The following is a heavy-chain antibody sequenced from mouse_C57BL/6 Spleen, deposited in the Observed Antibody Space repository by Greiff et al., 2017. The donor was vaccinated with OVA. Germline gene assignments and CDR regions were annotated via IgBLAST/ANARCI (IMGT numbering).Heavy chain of an antibody. V-gene: IGHV5-17*01. CDR3: ARFSITTVVARDYYAMDY. CDR2: ISSGSSTI. D-gene: IGHD1-1*01. Sequence: EVQRVESGGGLVKPGGSLKLSCAASGFTFSDYGMHWVRQAPEKGLEWVAYISSGSSTIYYADTVKGRFTISSDNAKNTLFLQMTSLRSEDTAMYYCARFSITTVVARDYYAMDYWGQGTSVTVSS. J-gene: IGHJ4*01. CDR1: GFTFSDYG.